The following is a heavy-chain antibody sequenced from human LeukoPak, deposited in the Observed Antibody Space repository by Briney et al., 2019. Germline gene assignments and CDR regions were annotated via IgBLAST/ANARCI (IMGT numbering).Heavy chain of an antibody. J-gene: IGHJ6*02. CDR3: ARDNWNYGSSMDV. V-gene: IGHV4-39*07. Sequence: SETLSLTCTVSGGSIRSSSFSWGWIRQPPGKGLEWIGSIYYSGNTYYNPSLKSRVSISVDTSKNQFSLKLSSVTAADTAVYYCARDNWNYGSSMDVWGQGTTVTVSS. D-gene: IGHD1-7*01. CDR2: IYYSGNT. CDR1: GGSIRSSSFS.